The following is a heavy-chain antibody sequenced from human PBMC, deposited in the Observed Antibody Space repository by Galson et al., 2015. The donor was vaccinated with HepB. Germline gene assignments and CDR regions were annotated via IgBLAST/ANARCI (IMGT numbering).Heavy chain of an antibody. Sequence: SLRLSCAASGFTFSSYSMNWVRQAPGKGLEWVSSISSSSSYIYYADSVKGRFTISRDNAKNSLYLQMNSLRAEDTAVYYCARDRDLAAGYYYGMDVWGQGTTVTVSS. V-gene: IGHV3-21*01. CDR2: ISSSSSYI. CDR1: GFTFSSYS. D-gene: IGHD6-13*01. CDR3: ARDRDLAAGYYYGMDV. J-gene: IGHJ6*02.